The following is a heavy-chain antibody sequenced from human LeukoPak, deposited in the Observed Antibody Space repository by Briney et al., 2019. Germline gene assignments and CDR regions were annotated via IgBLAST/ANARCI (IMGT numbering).Heavy chain of an antibody. Sequence: SQTLSLTCTVSGGSISSGGYYWSWIRQHPGTGLGWIGYIYYSGSTYYNPSLKSRVTISVDTSKNQFSLKLSSVTAADTAVYYCARDKGGYSYGYDYWGQGTLVTVSS. V-gene: IGHV4-31*03. CDR1: GGSISSGGYY. CDR3: ARDKGGYSYGYDY. J-gene: IGHJ4*02. D-gene: IGHD5-18*01. CDR2: IYYSGST.